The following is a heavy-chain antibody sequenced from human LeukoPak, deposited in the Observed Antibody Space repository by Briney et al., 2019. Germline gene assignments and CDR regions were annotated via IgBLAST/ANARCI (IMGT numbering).Heavy chain of an antibody. D-gene: IGHD2-15*01. Sequence: PGGSLRLSCAASGFTFSHYSMHWVRQAPGQGLEWVSSISSSRNYIYYADSVKGRFTISRDNAKNSLYLEMNSLRAEDTAVYFCARLGYCSGGSCYLKGSGYFDYWGQGTLVTVSS. J-gene: IGHJ4*02. V-gene: IGHV3-21*01. CDR3: ARLGYCSGGSCYLKGSGYFDY. CDR1: GFTFSHYS. CDR2: ISSSRNYI.